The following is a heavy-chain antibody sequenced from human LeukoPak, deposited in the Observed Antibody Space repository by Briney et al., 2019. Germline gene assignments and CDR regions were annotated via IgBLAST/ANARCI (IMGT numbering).Heavy chain of an antibody. CDR1: GGTFSSYA. J-gene: IGHJ6*03. CDR2: IIPIFGTA. Sequence: SVKVSCKASGGTFSSYAISWVRQAPGQGLEWMGGIIPIFGTANYAQKFQGRVTITTDESTSTAYMELSSLRSEDTAVYYRAREVRVAYYYYMDVWGQGTTVTVSS. CDR3: AREVRVAYYYYMDV. D-gene: IGHD1-1*01. V-gene: IGHV1-69*05.